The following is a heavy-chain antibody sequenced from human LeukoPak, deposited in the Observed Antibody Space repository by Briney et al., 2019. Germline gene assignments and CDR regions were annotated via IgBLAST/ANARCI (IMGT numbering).Heavy chain of an antibody. V-gene: IGHV1-18*01. Sequence: ASVKVSCKASGYTFTSYGISWVRQAPGQGLEWMGWISAYNGNTNYAQKLQGRVPMTTDTSTSTAYMELRSLRSDDTAVYYCARVLGYCSGGSCYGINWFDPWGQGTLVTVSS. CDR1: GYTFTSYG. J-gene: IGHJ5*02. D-gene: IGHD2-15*01. CDR3: ARVLGYCSGGSCYGINWFDP. CDR2: ISAYNGNT.